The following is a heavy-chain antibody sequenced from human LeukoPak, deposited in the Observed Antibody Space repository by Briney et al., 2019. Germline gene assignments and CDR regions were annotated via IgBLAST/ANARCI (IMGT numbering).Heavy chain of an antibody. J-gene: IGHJ5*02. CDR2: IYHSGST. Sequence: SETLSLTCAVSGGSICSGGYSWSWIRQPPGRGLEWIGYIYHSGSTYYNPSLKSRVTISVDRSKNQFSLKLSSVTAADTAVYYCVRQGSGWYAWFDPWGQGTLVTVSS. CDR1: GGSICSGGYS. D-gene: IGHD6-19*01. CDR3: VRQGSGWYAWFDP. V-gene: IGHV4-30-2*01.